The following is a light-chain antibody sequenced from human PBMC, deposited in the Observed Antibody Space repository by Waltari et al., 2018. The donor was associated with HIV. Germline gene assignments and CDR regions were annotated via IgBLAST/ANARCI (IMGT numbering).Light chain of an antibody. CDR2: EVN. J-gene: IGLJ3*02. CDR1: PAAVGGYNP. V-gene: IGLV2-8*01. CDR3: VSYAGVNDRWA. Sequence: SALTQPPSASGSPGQSVTISCTGTPAAVGGYNPFSWYQQHPGKAPKFLIFEVNQRPSGVPNRFSGSKSGNTASLTVSGLQAEDEAHYYCVSYAGVNDRWAFGGGTKLTV.